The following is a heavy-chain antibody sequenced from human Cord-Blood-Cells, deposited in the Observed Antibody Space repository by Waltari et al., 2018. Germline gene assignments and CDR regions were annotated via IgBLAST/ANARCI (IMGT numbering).Heavy chain of an antibody. CDR1: GYSFTSYW. V-gene: IGHV5-51*01. CDR3: ARHAGSGYYWYFDL. CDR2: IYPDDSDT. Sequence: EVQLVQSGAEVKKPGESLKISCKGSGYSFTSYWIGWVRQMPRKGLEWMGIIYPDDSDTSYSPAFQGQVTISADKSNSTGYLQWSSLEASDTAMYYWARHAGSGYYWYFDLWGRGTLVTVSS. J-gene: IGHJ2*01. D-gene: IGHD3-3*01.